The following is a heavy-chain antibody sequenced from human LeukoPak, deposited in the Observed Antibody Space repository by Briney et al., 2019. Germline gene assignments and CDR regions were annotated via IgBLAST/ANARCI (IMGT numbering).Heavy chain of an antibody. Sequence: PSETLSLTCSVSGDSVSGSYWTWIRQPAGKGLEWIGHIFFIGSPNYNPSPRSRFAMSLDTSKNQFSLKLSSVTAADTAVYYCARDYSWNNKIPYGMDVWGQGTTVIVSS. D-gene: IGHD1/OR15-1a*01. V-gene: IGHV4-4*07. CDR2: IFFIGSP. J-gene: IGHJ6*02. CDR1: GDSVSGSY. CDR3: ARDYSWNNKIPYGMDV.